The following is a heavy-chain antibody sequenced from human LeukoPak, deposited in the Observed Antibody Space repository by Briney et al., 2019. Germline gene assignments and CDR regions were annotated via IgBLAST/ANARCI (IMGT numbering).Heavy chain of an antibody. Sequence: PGGSLRLSCAASGFTFSSYGMDWVRQAPGKGLEWVAVIWYDGSNKYYADSVKGRFTISRDNSKNTLYLQMNILRAEDTAVYYCARRGHYYDSSGSPSGSYYYYGMDVWGQGTTVTVSS. CDR1: GFTFSSYG. CDR2: IWYDGSNK. CDR3: ARRGHYYDSSGSPSGSYYYYGMDV. D-gene: IGHD3-22*01. V-gene: IGHV3-33*01. J-gene: IGHJ6*02.